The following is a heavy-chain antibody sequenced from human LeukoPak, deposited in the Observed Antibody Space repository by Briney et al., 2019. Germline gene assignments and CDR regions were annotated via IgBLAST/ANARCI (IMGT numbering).Heavy chain of an antibody. Sequence: PGGSLRLSCAASGFTFSSYSMNWVRQPPGKGLEWIADIYHSGSTNYSPSLKSRVTISVDKSKNQFFLKLNSVTAADTAVYYCGRLMAGLDWGQGTLVTVSS. CDR3: GRLMAGLD. V-gene: IGHV4-4*02. CDR1: GFTFSSYSM. CDR2: IYHSGST. J-gene: IGHJ4*02. D-gene: IGHD6-19*01.